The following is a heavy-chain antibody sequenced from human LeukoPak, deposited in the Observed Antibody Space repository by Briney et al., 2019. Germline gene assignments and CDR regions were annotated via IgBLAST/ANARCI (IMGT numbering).Heavy chain of an antibody. J-gene: IGHJ4*02. CDR1: GGTFSSYA. Sequence: SVKVSCKASGGTFSSYAISWVRQAPGQGLEWMGRIIPILGIANYAQKFQGRVTITADKSTSTAYMELSSLRSEDTAVYYCATGGRGRYDSSGPFDYWGQGTLVTVSS. CDR2: IIPILGIA. CDR3: ATGGRGRYDSSGPFDY. V-gene: IGHV1-69*04. D-gene: IGHD3-22*01.